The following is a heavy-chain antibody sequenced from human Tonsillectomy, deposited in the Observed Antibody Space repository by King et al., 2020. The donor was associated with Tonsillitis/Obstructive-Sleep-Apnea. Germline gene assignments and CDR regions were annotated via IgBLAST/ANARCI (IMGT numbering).Heavy chain of an antibody. CDR1: GYSFTSYW. V-gene: IGHV5-10-1*01. D-gene: IGHD6-13*01. J-gene: IGHJ4*02. CDR3: AGGGILSAGAPDF. Sequence: VQLVQFGVEVKKPGESLRISCKGSGYSFTSYWISWVRQMPGKGLEWMGRIDPSDSYTNYSPSFQGHVTISADKSLSTAYLQWSSLKASDTAMYYCAGGGILSAGAPDFWGQGTLVTVSS. CDR2: IDPSDSYT.